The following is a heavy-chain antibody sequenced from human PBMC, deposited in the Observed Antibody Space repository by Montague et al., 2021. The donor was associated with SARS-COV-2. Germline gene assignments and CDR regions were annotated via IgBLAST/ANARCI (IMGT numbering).Heavy chain of an antibody. V-gene: IGHV4-59*01. CDR1: GGSISSYY. CDR2: INNSGST. J-gene: IGHJ6*02. Sequence: SETLSLTCTVYGGSISSYYWSWIRQPLGKGLEWIGIINNSGSTNYNPSLKSRGTISVDTSKTQFSLKLNSVTAADTAVYYCARAIVVLAAGCDGMDVWGRGTTVTVSS. CDR3: ARAIVVLAAGCDGMDV. D-gene: IGHD2-2*01.